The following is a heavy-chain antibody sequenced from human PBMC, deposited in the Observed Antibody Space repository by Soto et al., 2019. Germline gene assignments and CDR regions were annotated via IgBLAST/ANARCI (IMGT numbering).Heavy chain of an antibody. CDR3: ARGYYGSGSYYRNYYFDY. Sequence: ASVKVSCTASGGTFSSYAISWVRQAPGQGLEWMVGIIPIFGTANYAQKFQGRVTTTADESTSTAYMELSSLRSEDTAVYYCARGYYGSGSYYRNYYFDYWGQGTLVTVSS. J-gene: IGHJ4*02. CDR1: GGTFSSYA. V-gene: IGHV1-69*13. D-gene: IGHD3-10*01. CDR2: IIPIFGTA.